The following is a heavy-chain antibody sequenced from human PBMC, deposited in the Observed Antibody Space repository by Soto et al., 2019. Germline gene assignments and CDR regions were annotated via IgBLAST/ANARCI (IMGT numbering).Heavy chain of an antibody. CDR3: ARERARVFDS. J-gene: IGHJ4*02. CDR1: GFTFSDYY. Sequence: GGSLRLSCAASGFTFSDYYMGWIRQAPGRGLEWLSYISIASSTIYYADSVKGRFSISRDNTKNSLYLQLSSLRAEDTAVYFCARERARVFDSWGQGTLVTVSS. CDR2: ISIASSTI. V-gene: IGHV3-11*01.